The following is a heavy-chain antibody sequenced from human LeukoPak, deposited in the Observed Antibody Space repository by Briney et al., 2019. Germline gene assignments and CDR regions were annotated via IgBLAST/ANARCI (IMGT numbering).Heavy chain of an antibody. CDR3: VRLRYTYGKNFDC. CDR1: GFAFKGYW. D-gene: IGHD5-18*01. J-gene: IGHJ4*02. CDR2: IQQDGSEK. Sequence: GGSLRLSCAASGFAFKGYWMSWVRQAPGKGLEWVANIQQDGSEKKYVDSVKGRFTIPRDNAKNSLYLQMDSLRAEDTAVYYCVRLRYTYGKNFDCWGQGTLVTVSS. V-gene: IGHV3-7*01.